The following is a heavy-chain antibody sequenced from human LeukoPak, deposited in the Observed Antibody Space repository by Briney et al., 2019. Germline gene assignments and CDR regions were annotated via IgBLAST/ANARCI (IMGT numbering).Heavy chain of an antibody. D-gene: IGHD1-26*01. CDR1: GYTFTNYG. CDR2: ISAYNGDT. CDR3: ARGVVGATLYYFDY. Sequence: GASVKVSGKASGYTFTNYGISWVRQAPGQGLEWMGWISAYNGDTDYAQKLQGRVTMTTDTSTSTAYMDLRSLRSDDTAVYYCARGVVGATLYYFDYWGQGTLVTVSS. J-gene: IGHJ4*02. V-gene: IGHV1-18*01.